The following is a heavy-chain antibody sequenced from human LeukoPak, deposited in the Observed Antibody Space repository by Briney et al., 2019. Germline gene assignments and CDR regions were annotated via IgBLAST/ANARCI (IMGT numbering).Heavy chain of an antibody. Sequence: ASMKVSCKASGVTFNTYAVSWVRQAPGQGFEWMGGTIPIIGTPQYAQKFQGRVTINTDESTSTAYMELNNLRSEDTAVYYCARGRDIVELPPAIGGFDYWGQGTLVTVSS. CDR1: GVTFNTYA. CDR3: ARGRDIVELPPAIGGFDY. V-gene: IGHV1-69*05. D-gene: IGHD2-2*02. J-gene: IGHJ4*02. CDR2: TIPIIGTP.